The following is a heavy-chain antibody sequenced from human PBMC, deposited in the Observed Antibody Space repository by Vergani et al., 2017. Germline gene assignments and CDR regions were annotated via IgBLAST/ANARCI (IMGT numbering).Heavy chain of an antibody. CDR2: LSASDRRT. D-gene: IGHD6-19*01. CDR3: AKVGRSEVAGTFGAFDI. J-gene: IGHJ3*02. CDR1: GFIFSDHY. Sequence: VQLVESGGGVVQPGGSLRLSCAASGFIFSDHYMDWVRQAPGKGLEWVSTLSASDRRTHYADSVKGRFTISRDNSKNTLFLHMNSLRPEDTAVYYCAKVGRSEVAGTFGAFDIWGQGTMVTVSS. V-gene: IGHV3-23*04.